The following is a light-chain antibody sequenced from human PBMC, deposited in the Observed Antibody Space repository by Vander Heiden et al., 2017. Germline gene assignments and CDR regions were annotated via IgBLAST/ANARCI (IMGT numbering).Light chain of an antibody. CDR2: GNS. CDR1: SSNIWAGYD. CDR3: QSYDSSLSGVV. Sequence: QSVLTQPPSVSGAPGQRVTISRTRSSSNIWAGYDVHWYQQIPGTAPKLLIYGNSNRPSGVPDRVSGAKSGTSASLAITGLQAEDEADYYCQSYDSSLSGVVFGGGTKLTVL. V-gene: IGLV1-40*01. J-gene: IGLJ2*01.